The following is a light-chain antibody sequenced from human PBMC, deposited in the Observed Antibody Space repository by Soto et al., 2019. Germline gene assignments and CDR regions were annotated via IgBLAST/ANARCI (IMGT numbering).Light chain of an antibody. CDR2: DVS. J-gene: IGLJ1*01. CDR1: SSGVGTYNY. CDR3: CSYAGSPRYV. Sequence: QSALTQPRSVSGSPGQSVTISCTGTSSGVGTYNYVSWYQQHPGKAPKVMIYDVSERPSGVPDRFSGSKSGNTASLTISGLQAEDEADYYCCSYAGSPRYVFGTGTKLTV. V-gene: IGLV2-11*01.